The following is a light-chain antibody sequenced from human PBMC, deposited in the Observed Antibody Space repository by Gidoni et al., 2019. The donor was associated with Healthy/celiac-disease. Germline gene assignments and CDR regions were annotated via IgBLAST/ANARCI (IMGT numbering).Light chain of an antibody. J-gene: IGLJ1*01. Sequence: SYELPQPPSVSVSPGQTASITCSGDKLGDKYACWYQQKPGQSPVLVIYQDSKRPSGIPERFSGTNSGNTATLTISGTQAMDEADYYCQAWDSSPWGFGTGTKVTVL. CDR2: QDS. V-gene: IGLV3-1*01. CDR1: KLGDKY. CDR3: QAWDSSPWG.